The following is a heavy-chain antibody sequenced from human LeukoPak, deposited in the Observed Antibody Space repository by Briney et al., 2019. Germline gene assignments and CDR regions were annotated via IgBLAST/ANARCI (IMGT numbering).Heavy chain of an antibody. J-gene: IGHJ4*02. CDR3: ARSNQADDY. Sequence: GGSLILSCAASGFTFSSYWMHWVRQAPGKGLVWVSRINTDGSSRAYADSVKGRFTISRDNAKNTLYLEMNSLRAEDTAVYYCARSNQADDYWGQGTLVTVSS. CDR1: GFTFSSYW. V-gene: IGHV3-74*03. CDR2: INTDGSSR. D-gene: IGHD4-11*01.